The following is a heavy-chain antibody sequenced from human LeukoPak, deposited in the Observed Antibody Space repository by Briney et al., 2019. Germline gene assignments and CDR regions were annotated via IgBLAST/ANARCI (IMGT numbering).Heavy chain of an antibody. CDR2: INHSGST. CDR1: GGSFSGYY. J-gene: IGHJ4*02. D-gene: IGHD3-10*01. V-gene: IGHV4-34*01. Sequence: SETLSLTCAVYGGSFSGYYWSWIRQPPGKGLEWIGEINHSGSTNCNPSLKSRVTISVDTSKNQFSLKLSSVTAADTAVYYCARDRRITMVRGVSGARRNDYWGQGTLVTVSS. CDR3: ARDRRITMVRGVSGARRNDY.